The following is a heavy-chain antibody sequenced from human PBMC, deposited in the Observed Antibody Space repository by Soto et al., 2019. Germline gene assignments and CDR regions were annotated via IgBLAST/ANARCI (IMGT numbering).Heavy chain of an antibody. CDR2: IIPIFGTT. V-gene: IGHV1-69*13. CDR1: RGTFSSYT. D-gene: IGHD6-19*01. J-gene: IGHJ5*02. CDR3: ARYASSGNNSVWYTFDP. Sequence: GASVKVSCKASRGTFSSYTINWVRQAPGQGLEWMGGIIPIFGTTNYAKKFQGRVTITADESTSTAYMELSSLRSEDTAVYYCARYASSGNNSVWYTFDPWGQGTLVTVSS.